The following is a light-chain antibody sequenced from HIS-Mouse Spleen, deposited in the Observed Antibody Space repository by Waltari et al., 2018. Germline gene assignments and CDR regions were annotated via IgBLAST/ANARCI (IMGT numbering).Light chain of an antibody. CDR3: CSYAGSSTVV. Sequence: QSALTQPASVSGSPGQSITLSCTGTSSAVGIYNLVPWYQQHPGKAPKLMIYEGSKRPSGVSNRFSGSKSGNTASLTISGLQAEDEADYYCCSYAGSSTVVFGGGTKLTVL. CDR1: SSAVGIYNL. J-gene: IGLJ2*01. CDR2: EGS. V-gene: IGLV2-23*01.